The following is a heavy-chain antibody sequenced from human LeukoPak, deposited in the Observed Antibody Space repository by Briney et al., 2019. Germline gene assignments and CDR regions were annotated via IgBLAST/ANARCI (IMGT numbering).Heavy chain of an antibody. CDR2: IYTSGST. CDR3: ARGDNSIASFDY. Sequence: SETLSLTCTVSGGSISSGSYYWSWIRQPAGKGLEWIGHIYTSGSTNYNPSLKSRVTMSVDTSKNQFSLNLNSVTAADTAVYYCARGDNSIASFDYWGQGTLVTVSS. D-gene: IGHD4-23*01. J-gene: IGHJ4*02. CDR1: GGSISSGSYY. V-gene: IGHV4-61*09.